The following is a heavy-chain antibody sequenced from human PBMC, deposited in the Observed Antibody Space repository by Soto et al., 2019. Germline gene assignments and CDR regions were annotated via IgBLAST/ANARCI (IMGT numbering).Heavy chain of an antibody. J-gene: IGHJ3*02. V-gene: IGHV4-34*01. Sequence: QVQLQQWGAGLLKPSETLSLTCAVSGGPFSGYYWSWIRQPPGKGLEWIGEINHSGSTNNNPSLKSRLTISVDTSKNHFALKLRAVTAADTAMYYCARGRYSGSWNYPFDIGGQGTMVTVSS. CDR2: INHSGST. CDR3: ARGRYSGSWNYPFDI. D-gene: IGHD6-13*01. CDR1: GGPFSGYY.